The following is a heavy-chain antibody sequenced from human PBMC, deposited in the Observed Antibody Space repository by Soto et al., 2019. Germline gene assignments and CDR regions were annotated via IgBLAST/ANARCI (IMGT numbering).Heavy chain of an antibody. V-gene: IGHV2-5*01. CDR2: STQ. CDR3: TLSQDTSRSPLY. CDR1: GFSLNKRRMT. Sequence: QTLTIECSVWGFSLNKRRMTLGWIRQPPGRAPEWLALSTQYSPSLQSRLTFTKDTSKNQVVLTMTNMDPVDTATYYCTLSQDTSRSPLYWCHGLLVSVS. D-gene: IGHD1-26*01. J-gene: IGHJ4*01.